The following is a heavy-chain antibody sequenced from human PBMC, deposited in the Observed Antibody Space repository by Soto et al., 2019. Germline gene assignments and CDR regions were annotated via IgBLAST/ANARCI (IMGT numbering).Heavy chain of an antibody. D-gene: IGHD3-22*01. CDR3: ARGLYYYDSSSYWGY. V-gene: IGHV3-48*02. J-gene: IGHJ4*02. Sequence: EVQLVESGGGLVQPGGSLRLSCAASGFTFSSYSMNWVRQAPGKGLEWVSYISSSSSTIYYADSVKGRFTISRENAKNSLYLQMNSLRDEETDVYYCARGLYYYDSSSYWGYWGQGTLVTVSS. CDR1: GFTFSSYS. CDR2: ISSSSSTI.